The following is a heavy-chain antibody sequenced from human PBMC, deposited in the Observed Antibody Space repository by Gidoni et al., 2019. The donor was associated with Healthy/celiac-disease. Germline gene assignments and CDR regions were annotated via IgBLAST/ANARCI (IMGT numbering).Heavy chain of an antibody. CDR1: GFTFDDYT. Sequence: EVQLVESGGVVVQPGGSLRLSCAASGFTFDDYTMHWVRPAPGKGLEWVSLISWDGSSTYYADSVKGRFTISRDNSKNSLYLQMNSLRTEDTALYYCAKDIVGATTGGYWGQGTLVTVSS. CDR2: ISWDGSST. CDR3: AKDIVGATTGGY. V-gene: IGHV3-43*01. J-gene: IGHJ4*02. D-gene: IGHD1-26*01.